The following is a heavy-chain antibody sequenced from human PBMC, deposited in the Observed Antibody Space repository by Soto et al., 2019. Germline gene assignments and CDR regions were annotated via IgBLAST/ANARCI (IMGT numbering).Heavy chain of an antibody. CDR3: ASSTYYYGSGSLDY. CDR2: INHSGST. J-gene: IGHJ4*02. CDR1: GGSFSGYY. V-gene: IGHV4-34*01. Sequence: PSETLSLTCAVYGGSFSGYYWSWIRQPPGKGLEWIGEINHSGSTNYNPSLKSRVTISVDTSKNQFSLKLSSVTAADTAVYYCASSTYYYGSGSLDYWGQGTLVTVSS. D-gene: IGHD3-10*01.